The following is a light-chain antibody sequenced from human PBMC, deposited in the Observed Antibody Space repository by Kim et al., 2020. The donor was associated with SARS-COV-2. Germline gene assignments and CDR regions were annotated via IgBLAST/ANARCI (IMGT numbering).Light chain of an antibody. Sequence: ALGQTVRITCQGDSLRTYYASWYQQKPGQAPVLVIYGKNNRPSGIPDRFSGSSSGNTASLTITGAQAEDEADYFCNSRDSSGNHVVFGGGTQLTVL. J-gene: IGLJ2*01. CDR2: GKN. CDR3: NSRDSSGNHVV. V-gene: IGLV3-19*01. CDR1: SLRTYY.